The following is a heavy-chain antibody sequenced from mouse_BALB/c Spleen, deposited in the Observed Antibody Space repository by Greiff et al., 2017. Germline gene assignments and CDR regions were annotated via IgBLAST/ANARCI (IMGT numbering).Heavy chain of an antibody. D-gene: IGHD1-3*01. V-gene: IGHV5-12-2*01. CDR2: ISNGGGST. CDR1: GFTFSSYT. Sequence: EVMLVESGGGLVQPGGSLKLSCAASGFTFSSYTMSWVRQTPEKRLEWVAYISNGGGSTYYPDTVKGRFTISRDNAKNTLYLQMSSLKSEDTAMYYCARRSSLRGAMDYWGQGTSVTVSS. J-gene: IGHJ4*01. CDR3: ARRSSLRGAMDY.